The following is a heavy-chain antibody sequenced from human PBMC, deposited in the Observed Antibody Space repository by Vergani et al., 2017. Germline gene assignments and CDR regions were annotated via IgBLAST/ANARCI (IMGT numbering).Heavy chain of an antibody. J-gene: IGHJ4*02. V-gene: IGHV3-30*02. Sequence: QVQLVESVGGVVQRGGSLRLSCATSGFTLSNYDMQWIRQGPVKGLEFVAFIQVDGSNQYYADSVKGRFTLSTDFSKNTLYLQMNSLRTDDTATYYCAKHFRGWGIDYWGQGTQVIVSS. CDR3: AKHFRGWGIDY. CDR2: IQVDGSNQ. CDR1: GFTLSNYD. D-gene: IGHD3-16*01.